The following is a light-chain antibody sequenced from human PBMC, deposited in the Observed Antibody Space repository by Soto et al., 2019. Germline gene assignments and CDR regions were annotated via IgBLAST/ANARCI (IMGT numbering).Light chain of an antibody. Sequence: EIVMTQSPATLSVSPGERATLSCRASQSVSSNLAWYQQKPGQAPRLLIYGASTRATCIPARFNGSGFGTEFTLTVSSLLYEGFTVYYYQQYNSWPPTTFGQGTLLVIK. J-gene: IGKJ5*01. CDR2: GAS. CDR1: QSVSSN. V-gene: IGKV3-15*01. CDR3: QQYNSWPPTT.